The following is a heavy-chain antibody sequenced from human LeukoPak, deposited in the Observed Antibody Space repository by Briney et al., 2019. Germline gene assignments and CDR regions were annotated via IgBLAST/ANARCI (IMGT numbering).Heavy chain of an antibody. J-gene: IGHJ4*02. CDR1: GVTFSNYA. D-gene: IGHD5-18*01. Sequence: GGSLRLSCAASGVTFSNYAMTWVRQAPGKGLEWVSSITNTGATTYYADSVKGRFTISRDNSKTTLYFQMNSLRVEDTAIYYCAKDRAGYSYGTFEAWGQGALVTVSS. CDR3: AKDRAGYSYGTFEA. CDR2: ITNTGATT. V-gene: IGHV3-23*01.